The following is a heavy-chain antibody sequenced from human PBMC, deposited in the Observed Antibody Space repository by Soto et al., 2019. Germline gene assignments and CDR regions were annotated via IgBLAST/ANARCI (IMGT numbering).Heavy chain of an antibody. CDR2: ISDDGSTT. V-gene: IGHV3-74*01. D-gene: IGHD1-1*01. Sequence: PGGSLRLSCEVSGFTFIAYWMHWVRQVPVKGLIWVSRISDDGSTTTYADSVKGRFTISRDNAKNTLYLQMNSLRADDTGLYYCTRGPRVSSTGTGAHWGQGTLVTVSS. J-gene: IGHJ4*02. CDR3: TRGPRVSSTGTGAH. CDR1: GFTFIAYW.